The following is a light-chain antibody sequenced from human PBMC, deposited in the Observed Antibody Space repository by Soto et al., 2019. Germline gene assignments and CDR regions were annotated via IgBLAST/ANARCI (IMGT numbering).Light chain of an antibody. CDR1: SGSVSTSHH. Sequence: QTVVTQEPSFSVSPGGTVTLTCGLNSGSVSTSHHPTWCQQTPGQAPRTLIYSTNTRSSGVPDRFSGSILGNKAALTITGAQADDESKYYCALYMGGGVIFGGGTQLTVL. CDR2: STN. CDR3: ALYMGGGVI. J-gene: IGLJ2*01. V-gene: IGLV8-61*01.